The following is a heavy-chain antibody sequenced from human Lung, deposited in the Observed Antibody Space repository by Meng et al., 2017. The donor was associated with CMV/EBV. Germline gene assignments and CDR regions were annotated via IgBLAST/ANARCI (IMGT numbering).Heavy chain of an antibody. D-gene: IGHD1-1*01. V-gene: IGHV3-7*01. Sequence: GGSLRLXCAASGFNFKTYWMTWVRQAPGKGLEWVANIKEDGTEKNYVDSVKGRFTISRDNVKNSVYLQMNSLRADDTAVYYCAKVGSSTRLERDWGQGTRVTVSS. CDR3: AKVGSSTRLERD. CDR2: IKEDGTEK. J-gene: IGHJ4*02. CDR1: GFNFKTYW.